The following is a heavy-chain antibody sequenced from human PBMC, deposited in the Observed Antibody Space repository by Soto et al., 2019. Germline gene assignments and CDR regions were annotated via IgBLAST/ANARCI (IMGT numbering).Heavy chain of an antibody. D-gene: IGHD2-8*01. Sequence: QVQLQESGPGLVKPSETLSLTCTVSGGSISGGVHSWSWIRQPPGKGLEWIGHIFDSGSTYYNPSLKSRLTISVDTSKNQFSLRLSSVTAAHTAVYYCAREIMPLTNDWYFDLWGRGTLVTVSS. J-gene: IGHJ2*01. CDR3: AREIMPLTNDWYFDL. CDR2: IFDSGST. CDR1: GGSISGGVHS. V-gene: IGHV4-30-4*01.